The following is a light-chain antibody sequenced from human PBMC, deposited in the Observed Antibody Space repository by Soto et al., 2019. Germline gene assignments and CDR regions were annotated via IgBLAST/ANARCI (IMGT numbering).Light chain of an antibody. V-gene: IGLV2-14*01. Sequence: QSALTQPASVSGSPGQSITISCTGNSSDIGVYNYVSWYQQHPGKAPKLMIYEVSNRPSGVSNRFSGSKSGNTASLTISGLQAEDEADYYCSSYTTSSTLNVVFGGGTKLTVL. CDR2: EVS. CDR1: SSDIGVYNY. J-gene: IGLJ2*01. CDR3: SSYTTSSTLNVV.